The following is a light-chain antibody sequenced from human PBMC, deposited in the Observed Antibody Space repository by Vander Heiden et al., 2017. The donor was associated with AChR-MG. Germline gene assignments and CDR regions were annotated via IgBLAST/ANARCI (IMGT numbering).Light chain of an antibody. V-gene: IGKV3-15*01. Sequence: EITMTQSPDTLSVSPGERAILSCRASKSVGRNLAWYQQKPGQAPSLLIYDASTRASNIPARFTGRGSGTEFTLTISRPQSEDFAVYYCQQDEDPWTFGQGTKVDVK. CDR2: DAS. CDR3: QQDEDPWT. J-gene: IGKJ1*01. CDR1: KSVGRN.